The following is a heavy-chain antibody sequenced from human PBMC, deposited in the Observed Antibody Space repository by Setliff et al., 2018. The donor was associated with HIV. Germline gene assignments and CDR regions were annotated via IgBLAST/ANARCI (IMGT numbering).Heavy chain of an antibody. CDR3: ARDFPSPDYSSSWAHLYYHYGMDV. Sequence: ASVKVSCKASGYTFTSYHMYWVRQAPGQGLEWMGWINAGNGNTKYSQKFQGRVTITRDTSASTAYMEVSSLRSEDTAVYYCARDFPSPDYSSSWAHLYYHYGMDVWGQGTTVTVSS. V-gene: IGHV1-3*01. D-gene: IGHD6-13*01. CDR2: INAGNGNT. CDR1: GYTFTSYH. J-gene: IGHJ6*02.